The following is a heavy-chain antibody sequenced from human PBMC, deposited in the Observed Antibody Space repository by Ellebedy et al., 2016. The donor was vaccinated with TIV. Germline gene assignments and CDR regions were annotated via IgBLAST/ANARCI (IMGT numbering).Heavy chain of an antibody. CDR2: IKQDGSEE. J-gene: IGHJ4*02. V-gene: IGHV3-7*01. D-gene: IGHD1-26*01. CDR1: GFTVSSYW. CDR3: ARKYSGSYYFDY. Sequence: PGGSLRLSCTDSGFTVSSYWMQWARQAPGKGLEWVANIKQDGSEEYYLDSVKGRFTISRDNAKKSLYLQMNSLRSEDTAVYYCARKYSGSYYFDYWGQGTLVTVSS.